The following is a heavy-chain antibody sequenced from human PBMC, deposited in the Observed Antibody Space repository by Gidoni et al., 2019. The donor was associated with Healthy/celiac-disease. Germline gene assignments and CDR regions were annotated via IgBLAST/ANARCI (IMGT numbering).Heavy chain of an antibody. Sequence: QLQLQESGPGLVTPSETLSLTCTVSGGPISSSSYYWGGIRQPPGKGLEWIGSIYYSGSTYYNPSLKSRVTISVGTSKNQFSLKLSSVTAADTAVYYCARREDEVELRPTYGMDVWGQGTTVTVSS. CDR1: GGPISSSSYY. J-gene: IGHJ6*02. V-gene: IGHV4-39*01. CDR2: IYYSGST. D-gene: IGHD1-7*01. CDR3: ARREDEVELRPTYGMDV.